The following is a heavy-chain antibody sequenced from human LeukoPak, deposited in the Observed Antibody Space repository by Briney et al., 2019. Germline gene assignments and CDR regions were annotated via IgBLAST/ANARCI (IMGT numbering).Heavy chain of an antibody. CDR3: ARDQHYGDLDY. CDR1: GFTFSSYA. V-gene: IGHV3-23*01. Sequence: GGSLRLSCAASGFTFSSYAMSWVRQAPGKGLEWVSAISGSGGSTYYADSVKGRFTISRDNAKNSLYLQMNSLRAEDTAVYYCARDQHYGDLDYWGQGTLVTVSS. J-gene: IGHJ4*02. D-gene: IGHD4-17*01. CDR2: ISGSGGST.